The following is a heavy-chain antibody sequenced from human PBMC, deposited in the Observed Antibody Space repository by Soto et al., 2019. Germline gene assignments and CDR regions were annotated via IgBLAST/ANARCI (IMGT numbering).Heavy chain of an antibody. CDR2: VKMKSEGATT. Sequence: EVQLVESGGGLVTPGGSLRLSCAASGFTFSNAWMNWVRQAPGKGLEWVGLVKMKSEGATTHYAAPVYGRFTISRDSSEQTLYLQMSSLKTEDTAVYYCTTLGSLYYSPNFDVWGQGTTVTVSS. J-gene: IGHJ6*02. CDR1: GFTFSNAW. CDR3: TTLGSLYYSPNFDV. D-gene: IGHD1-26*01. V-gene: IGHV3-15*07.